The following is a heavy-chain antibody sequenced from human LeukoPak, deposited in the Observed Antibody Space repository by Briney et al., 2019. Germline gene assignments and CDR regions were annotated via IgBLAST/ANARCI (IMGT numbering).Heavy chain of an antibody. J-gene: IGHJ2*01. D-gene: IGHD2-2*01. CDR1: GFTFSSYR. V-gene: IGHV3-48*01. CDR3: ARDRYCSSTSCYAYWYFDL. Sequence: GGSLRLSCAASGFTFSSYRMNWVRQAPGKGLEWVSYISSSSSTIYYADSVKGRFTISRDNAKNSLYLQMNSLRAEDTAVYYCARDRYCSSTSCYAYWYFDLWGRGTLVTVSS. CDR2: ISSSSSTI.